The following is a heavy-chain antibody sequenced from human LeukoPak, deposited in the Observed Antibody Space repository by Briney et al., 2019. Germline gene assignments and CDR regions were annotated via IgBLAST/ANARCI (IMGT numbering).Heavy chain of an antibody. CDR2: ILGLGGASRT. V-gene: IGHV3-23*01. CDR1: GFSFSTDG. Sequence: GGTLRLSCSASGFSFSTDGMSWVRQAPGKGLEWVSGILGLGGASRTYYADSVKGRFTISRDNSKNTLYLQMNSLRAEDTAVYYCAKDLGYLAAAGTDLDPWGQGTLVTVSS. CDR3: AKDLGYLAAAGTDLDP. D-gene: IGHD6-13*01. J-gene: IGHJ5*02.